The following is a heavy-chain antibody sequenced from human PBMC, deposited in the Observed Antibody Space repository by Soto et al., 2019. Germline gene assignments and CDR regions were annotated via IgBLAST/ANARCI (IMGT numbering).Heavy chain of an antibody. V-gene: IGHV4-31*03. D-gene: IGHD1-26*01. CDR2: IYYSGST. CDR1: GGSISSGGYY. Sequence: QVQLQESGPGLVKPSQTLSLTCTVSGGSISSGGYYWSWIRQHPGKGLEWIGYIYYSGSTYYNPSRKSRVTISVDTSKNQCSLKLSSVTAADTAVYYCVRAAVGGSSSVLDYWGQGTLVTVSS. CDR3: VRAAVGGSSSVLDY. J-gene: IGHJ4*02.